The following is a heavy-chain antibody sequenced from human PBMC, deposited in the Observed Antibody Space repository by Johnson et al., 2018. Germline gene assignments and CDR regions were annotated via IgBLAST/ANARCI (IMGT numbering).Heavy chain of an antibody. Sequence: QVQLVQSGGGVVQPGRSLRLSCAASGFTFSNYAMHWVRQAPGKGLEWVAVISYDGTNKYYVDSVKGRFTISRDISKNTLFLQLNSLRPEDTAIDYCAREAAGRHYNHYGTDVWGQGATVTVS. CDR2: ISYDGTNK. CDR1: GFTFSNYA. CDR3: AREAAGRHYNHYGTDV. J-gene: IGHJ6*02. V-gene: IGHV3-30*03. D-gene: IGHD6-13*01.